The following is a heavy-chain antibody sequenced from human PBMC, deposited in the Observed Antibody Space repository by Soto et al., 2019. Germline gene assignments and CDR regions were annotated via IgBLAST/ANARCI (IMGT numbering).Heavy chain of an antibody. J-gene: IGHJ6*02. Sequence: ASVKVSCKASGYTFTSYYMHWVRQAPGQGLEWMGIINPSGGSTSYAQKFQGRVTMTRDTSTSTVYMELSSLRSEDTAVYYCARENEIAARPGCYYYYGMDVWGQGTTVTVSS. CDR3: ARENEIAARPGCYYYYGMDV. V-gene: IGHV1-46*01. CDR1: GYTFTSYY. CDR2: INPSGGST. D-gene: IGHD6-6*01.